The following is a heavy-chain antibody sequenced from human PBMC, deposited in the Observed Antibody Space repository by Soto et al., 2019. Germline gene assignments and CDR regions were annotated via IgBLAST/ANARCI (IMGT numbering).Heavy chain of an antibody. CDR2: ISAPNGTT. Sequence: ASAKASCKDSGYTFTNSGISRARQAPGHRLPWMGWISAPNGTTNYAQKLQGRVTMTTATSTSTAYMELRSLRSDDTALYYCARDHYDILTGYYTNGYWGQGTLVTVSS. V-gene: IGHV1-18*01. CDR1: GYTFTNSG. CDR3: ARDHYDILTGYYTNGY. D-gene: IGHD3-9*01. J-gene: IGHJ4*02.